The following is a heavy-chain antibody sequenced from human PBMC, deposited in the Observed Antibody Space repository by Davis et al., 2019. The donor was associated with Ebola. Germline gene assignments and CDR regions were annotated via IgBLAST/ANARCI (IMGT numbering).Heavy chain of an antibody. CDR1: GFTFSDYY. CDR3: ARGRGNYAIDY. Sequence: GGSLRLSCAASGFTFSDYYMSWIRQAPGKGLEWVSSISSSSSYIYYADSVKGRFTISRDNAKNSLYLQMNSLRAEDTAVYYCARGRGNYAIDYWGQGTLVIVSS. V-gene: IGHV3-11*06. D-gene: IGHD1-7*01. J-gene: IGHJ4*02. CDR2: ISSSSSYI.